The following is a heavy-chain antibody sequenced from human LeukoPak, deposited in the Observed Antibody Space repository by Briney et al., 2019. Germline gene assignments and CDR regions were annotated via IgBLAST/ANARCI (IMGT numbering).Heavy chain of an antibody. CDR1: GFTFSSSA. J-gene: IGHJ4*02. D-gene: IGHD3-16*01. V-gene: IGHV3-23*01. CDR2: ISGSDTST. Sequence: GGSLRLSCAASGFTFSSSAMSWVRQAPGKGLEWVSTISGSDTSTYYADSVKGRFTISRHNSKNTLYLQMSSLRAEDTAVYYCAKTRLGELFYWGQGTLVTVS. CDR3: AKTRLGELFY.